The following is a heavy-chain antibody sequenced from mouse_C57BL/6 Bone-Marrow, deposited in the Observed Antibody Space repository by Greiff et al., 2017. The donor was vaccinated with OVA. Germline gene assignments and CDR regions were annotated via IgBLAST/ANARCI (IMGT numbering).Heavy chain of an antibody. Sequence: DVKLQESGPGLAKPSQTLSLTCSVTGYSITSDYWNWIRKFPGNKLEYMGYISYSGSTYYNPSLKSRISITRETSKNQYYLQLNSVTTEDTATYYCARSHYGSAYYFDYWGQGTTLTVSS. CDR3: ARSHYGSAYYFDY. J-gene: IGHJ2*01. CDR1: GYSITSDY. CDR2: ISYSGST. V-gene: IGHV3-8*01. D-gene: IGHD1-1*01.